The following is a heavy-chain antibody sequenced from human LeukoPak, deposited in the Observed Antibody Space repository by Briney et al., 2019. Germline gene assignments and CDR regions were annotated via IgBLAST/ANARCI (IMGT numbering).Heavy chain of an antibody. CDR1: GGSISSSSYF. CDR3: ATTTIRLGY. D-gene: IGHD1-26*01. Sequence: SETLSLICTVFGGSISSSSYFWGWIRQSAGKGLEWIGSISHSGSTYYDPSLKSRITISVDTSKNQFSLKVRSVTAADTAVYYCATTTIRLGYWGQGTLVTVSS. V-gene: IGHV4-39*07. CDR2: ISHSGST. J-gene: IGHJ4*02.